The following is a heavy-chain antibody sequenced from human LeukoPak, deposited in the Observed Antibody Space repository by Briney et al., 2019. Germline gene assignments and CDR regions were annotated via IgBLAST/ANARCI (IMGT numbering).Heavy chain of an antibody. D-gene: IGHD3-9*01. Sequence: PGGSLRLSCSASGFTFSSYAMHWVRQAPGKGLEYVSAISSNGGSTYYADSVKGRFTISRDNSKNTLYLQVSSLRAEDTAAYYCVKDTSPPLRYFDWLLIFDYWGQGTLVTVSS. CDR3: VKDTSPPLRYFDWLLIFDY. CDR2: ISSNGGST. V-gene: IGHV3-64D*06. J-gene: IGHJ4*02. CDR1: GFTFSSYA.